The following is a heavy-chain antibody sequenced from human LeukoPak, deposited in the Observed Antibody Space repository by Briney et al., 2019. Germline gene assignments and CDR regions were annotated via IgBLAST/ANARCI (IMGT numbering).Heavy chain of an antibody. V-gene: IGHV4-59*08. Sequence: SETLSLTCAVSGDSISSYYWSWIRQPPGKGLEWVGYMYYSGSTNYYPSLKSRVTISVDTSKNQFSLKLSSVTAADTAVYYCASPLGQGDTHQFTFDYWGQGTLVTVSS. CDR3: ASPLGQGDTHQFTFDY. CDR2: MYYSGST. CDR1: GDSISSYY. D-gene: IGHD3-10*01. J-gene: IGHJ4*02.